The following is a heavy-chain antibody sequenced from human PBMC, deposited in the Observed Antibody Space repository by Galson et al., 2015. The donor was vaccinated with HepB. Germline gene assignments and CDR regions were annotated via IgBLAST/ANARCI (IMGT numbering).Heavy chain of an antibody. D-gene: IGHD3-3*01. CDR2: ISSNGGST. CDR1: GFTFSSYA. J-gene: IGHJ3*02. Sequence: SLRLSCAASGFTFSSYAMHWVRQAPGKGLEYVSAISSNGGSTYYADSVKGRFTISRDNSKNTLYLQMSSLRAEDTAVYYCVKAEFTIFGVVSAIAHAFDIWGQGTMVTVSS. V-gene: IGHV3-64D*06. CDR3: VKAEFTIFGVVSAIAHAFDI.